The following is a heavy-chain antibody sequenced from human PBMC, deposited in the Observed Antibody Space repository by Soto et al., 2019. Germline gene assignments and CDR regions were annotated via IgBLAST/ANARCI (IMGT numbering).Heavy chain of an antibody. V-gene: IGHV1-3*01. Sequence: QVQLVQSGAEVKKPGASVKVSCKASGYTFTSYAMHWVRQAPGQRLEWMGWINAGNGNTKYSQKFQGRVTITRDTSASTAYMELSSLRSEDTAVYYCARGDDFFNAGWVGYFDLWGRGTLVTVSS. CDR3: ARGDDFFNAGWVGYFDL. CDR2: INAGNGNT. J-gene: IGHJ2*01. D-gene: IGHD1-1*01. CDR1: GYTFTSYA.